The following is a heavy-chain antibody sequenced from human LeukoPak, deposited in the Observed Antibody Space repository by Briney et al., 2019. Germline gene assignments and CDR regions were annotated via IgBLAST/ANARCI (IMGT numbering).Heavy chain of an antibody. CDR1: GGSFSGYY. V-gene: IGHV4-34*01. D-gene: IGHD6-13*01. CDR2: INHSGST. CDR3: ARGRPGHSSWYVRGYFDY. J-gene: IGHJ4*02. Sequence: SETLPLPCAVYGGSFSGYYWSWIRQPAGKGLEWIGEINHSGSTNYNPSLKSRVTISVDTSKNQFSLKLSSVTAADTAVYYCARGRPGHSSWYVRGYFDYWGQGTLVTVSS.